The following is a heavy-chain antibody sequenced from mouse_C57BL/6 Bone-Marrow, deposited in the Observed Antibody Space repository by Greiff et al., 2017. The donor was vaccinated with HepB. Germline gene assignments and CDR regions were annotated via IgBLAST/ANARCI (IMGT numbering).Heavy chain of an antibody. CDR3: VRQSTTTVVAFDY. D-gene: IGHD1-1*01. Sequence: EVKLVESGGGLVQPKGSLKLSCAASGFSFNTYAMNWVRQAPGKGLEWVARIRSKSNNYATYYADSVKDRFTISRDDSESMLYLQMNNLKTEDTAMYYCVRQSTTTVVAFDYWGQGTTLTVSS. CDR2: IRSKSNNYAT. CDR1: GFSFNTYA. V-gene: IGHV10-1*01. J-gene: IGHJ2*01.